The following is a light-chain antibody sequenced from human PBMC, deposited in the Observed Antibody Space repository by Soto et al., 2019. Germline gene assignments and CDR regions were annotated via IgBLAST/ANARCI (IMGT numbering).Light chain of an antibody. CDR2: AAS. Sequence: IQLTQSPSSLSATIGDRVTITCRASQSIPNSLNWYQQKPGKAPELLIYAASTLQSGVPSRFSGSGSGTDFTLTISCLQSEDFATYYCQQYYSFPPTFGQGTKVDIK. CDR1: QSIPNS. CDR3: QQYYSFPPT. J-gene: IGKJ1*01. V-gene: IGKV1D-8*01.